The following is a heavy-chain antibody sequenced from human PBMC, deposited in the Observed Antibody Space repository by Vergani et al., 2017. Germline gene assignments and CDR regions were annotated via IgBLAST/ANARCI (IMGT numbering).Heavy chain of an antibody. CDR2: INHSGST. V-gene: IGHV4-34*01. CDR1: GGSFSGYY. CDR3: ARSPKGRIQLSY. J-gene: IGHJ4*02. D-gene: IGHD5-18*01. Sequence: QVQLQQWGAGLLKPSETLSLTCAVYGGSFSGYYWSWIRQPPGKGLEWIGEINHSGSTNYNPSLKSRVTISVDTSKNQFSLKLSSVTAADTAGYYCARSPKGRIQLSYWGQGTLVTVSS.